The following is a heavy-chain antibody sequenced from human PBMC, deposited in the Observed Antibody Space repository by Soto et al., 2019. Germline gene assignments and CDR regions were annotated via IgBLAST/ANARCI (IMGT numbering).Heavy chain of an antibody. D-gene: IGHD6-6*01. J-gene: IGHJ6*02. CDR1: GYSFTSYW. CDR3: ASQGDSSSSLHYYYYGMDV. V-gene: IGHV5-51*01. Sequence: GESLKISCKGSGYSFTSYWIGWVRQMPGKGLEWMGIIYPGDSDTRYSPSFQGQVTISADKSISTAYLQWGSLKASDTAMYYCASQGDSSSSLHYYYYGMDVWGQGTTVTVSS. CDR2: IYPGDSDT.